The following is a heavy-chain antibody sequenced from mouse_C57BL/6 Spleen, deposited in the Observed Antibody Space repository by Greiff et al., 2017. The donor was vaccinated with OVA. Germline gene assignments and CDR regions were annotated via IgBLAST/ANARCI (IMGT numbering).Heavy chain of an antibody. Sequence: QVQLQQSGAELVRPGTSVKLSCKASGYTFTSYWMHWVKQRPGQGLEWIGVIDPSDSYTNYNQKFKGKATLTVDTSSSTAYMQLSSLTSEDSAVYYCASLDGYYWYFDVWGTGTTVTVSS. CDR1: GYTFTSYW. CDR2: IDPSDSYT. CDR3: ASLDGYYWYFDV. V-gene: IGHV1-59*01. J-gene: IGHJ1*03. D-gene: IGHD2-3*01.